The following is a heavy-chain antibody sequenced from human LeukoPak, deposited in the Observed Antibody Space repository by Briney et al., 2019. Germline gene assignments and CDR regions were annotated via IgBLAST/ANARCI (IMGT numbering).Heavy chain of an antibody. D-gene: IGHD2-2*01. J-gene: IGHJ2*01. CDR2: ISWNSGSI. Sequence: GGSLRLSCAASGFTFDDYAMHWVRQAPGKGLEWVSGISWNSGSIGYADSVKGRFTISRDNAKNSLYLQMNSLRAEDAALYYCAKGPRDAAKSNWYFDLWGRGTLVTVSS. V-gene: IGHV3-9*01. CDR1: GFTFDDYA. CDR3: AKGPRDAAKSNWYFDL.